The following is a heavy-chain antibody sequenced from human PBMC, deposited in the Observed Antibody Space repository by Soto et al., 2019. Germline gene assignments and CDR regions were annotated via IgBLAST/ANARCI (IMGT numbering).Heavy chain of an antibody. CDR1: GGSFSGYY. V-gene: IGHV4-34*01. Sequence: QVQLQQWGAGLLKPSETLSLTCAVYGGSFSGYYWSWIRQPPGKGLEWIGEINHSGSTNYNPSLKSRVTISVDTAKNQFSLKLSSVTAADTAVYYCARGYGDYVWGYWGQGTLVTVSS. D-gene: IGHD4-17*01. CDR3: ARGYGDYVWGY. CDR2: INHSGST. J-gene: IGHJ4*02.